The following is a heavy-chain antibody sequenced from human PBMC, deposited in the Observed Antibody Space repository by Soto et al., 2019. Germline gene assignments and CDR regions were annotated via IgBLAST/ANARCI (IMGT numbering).Heavy chain of an antibody. CDR3: ASFLYSSSSGYYFDY. Sequence: PGGSLRLSCAASGFTFSSYAMHWVRQAPGKGLEWVAVISYDGSNKYYADSVKGRFTISRDNSKNTLYLQMNSLRAEDTAVYYCASFLYSSSSGYYFDYWGQGTLVTVSS. V-gene: IGHV3-30-3*01. CDR1: GFTFSSYA. CDR2: ISYDGSNK. D-gene: IGHD6-6*01. J-gene: IGHJ4*02.